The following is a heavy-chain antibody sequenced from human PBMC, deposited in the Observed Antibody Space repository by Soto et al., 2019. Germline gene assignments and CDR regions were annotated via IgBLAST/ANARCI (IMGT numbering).Heavy chain of an antibody. J-gene: IGHJ4*02. Sequence: SVKVSCKASGGTFSSYTISWVRQAPGQGLEWMGRIIPILGRTNYAQKFQGRVTITRDTSTSTVYMELSSLRSEDTAVYYCAKGGLGDCSTTSCLFHFDYWGLGALVTVSS. CDR2: IIPILGRT. V-gene: IGHV1-69*08. CDR1: GGTFSSYT. D-gene: IGHD2-2*01. CDR3: AKGGLGDCSTTSCLFHFDY.